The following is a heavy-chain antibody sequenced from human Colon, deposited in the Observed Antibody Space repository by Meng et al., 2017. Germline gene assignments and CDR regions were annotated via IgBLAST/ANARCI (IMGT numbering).Heavy chain of an antibody. D-gene: IGHD3-10*01. Sequence: QVQPQEPGPGLVKPSQTLSLTCVVSGGSISGDGYYWSWIRQHPGKGLEWIGYVHDSGDTYYKSSLKSRITISIDTSENQFSLKLKSVTAADTAVYYCARDPSNRGAFFDPWGQGTLVTVSS. V-gene: IGHV4-31*11. CDR3: ARDPSNRGAFFDP. CDR2: VHDSGDT. CDR1: GGSISGDGYY. J-gene: IGHJ5*02.